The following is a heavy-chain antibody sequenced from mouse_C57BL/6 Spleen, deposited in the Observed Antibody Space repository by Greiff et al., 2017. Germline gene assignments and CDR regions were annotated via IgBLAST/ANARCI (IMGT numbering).Heavy chain of an antibody. CDR1: GYTFTSYW. V-gene: IGHV1-55*01. CDR2: IYPGSGST. D-gene: IGHD2-3*01. Sequence: VQLQQPGAELVKPGASVQMSCKASGYTFTSYWITWVKQRPGQGLEWIGDIYPGSGSTNYNEKFKSKATLTVDTSSSTAYMQLSSLTSEDSAVYYCARDDGYYGGDYWGQGTTLTVSS. CDR3: ARDDGYYGGDY. J-gene: IGHJ2*01.